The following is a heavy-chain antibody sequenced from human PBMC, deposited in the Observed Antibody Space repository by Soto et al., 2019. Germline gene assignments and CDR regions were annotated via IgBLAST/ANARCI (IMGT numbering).Heavy chain of an antibody. Sequence: SETLSLTCTVSGGSISSYDLSWIRQPPGKGLEWIGYINYSGSTKYNPSLKSRVTISVDTSKNQFSLKLISVTAADTAVYYCARTIAVAGRWYFDYWGQGTLVTVSS. V-gene: IGHV4-59*01. CDR3: ARTIAVAGRWYFDY. J-gene: IGHJ4*02. CDR2: INYSGST. CDR1: GGSISSYD. D-gene: IGHD6-19*01.